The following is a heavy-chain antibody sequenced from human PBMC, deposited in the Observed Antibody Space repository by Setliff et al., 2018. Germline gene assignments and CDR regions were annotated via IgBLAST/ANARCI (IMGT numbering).Heavy chain of an antibody. D-gene: IGHD5-12*01. V-gene: IGHV4-59*01. CDR3: ARGGTFRYFDY. J-gene: IGHJ4*02. CDR1: GGSISTYY. CDR2: VYYSGIA. Sequence: PSETLSLTCTVSGGSISTYYWSWIRQPPGKGLEWIGYVYYSGIANYSPSLKSRLTISVDTSKNQFSLKLRSVTAADTAVYYCARGGTFRYFDYWGQGTQVTVSS.